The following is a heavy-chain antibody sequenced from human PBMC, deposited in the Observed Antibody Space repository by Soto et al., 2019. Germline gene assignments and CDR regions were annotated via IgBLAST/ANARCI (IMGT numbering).Heavy chain of an antibody. CDR3: ARARSISELISVRYYY. J-gene: IGHJ4*02. CDR2: INPNSGGT. Sequence: RQTPGQGLEWMGWINPNSGGTNYAQKFQGRVTMTRDTSISTAHMELSRLRSDDTAVYYCARARSISELISVRYYYCGQGTLVILPS. D-gene: IGHD3-10*01. V-gene: IGHV1-2*02.